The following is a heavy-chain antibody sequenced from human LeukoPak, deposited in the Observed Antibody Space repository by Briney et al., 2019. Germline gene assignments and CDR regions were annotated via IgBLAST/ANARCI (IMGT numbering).Heavy chain of an antibody. D-gene: IGHD6-19*01. CDR1: GFTFSSYD. CDR3: AKAPGVAGPGEYFQH. V-gene: IGHV3-13*01. J-gene: IGHJ1*01. Sequence: PGGSLRLSCAASGFTFSSYDMHWVRQATGKGLEWVSAIGTAGDTYYPGSVKGRFTISRDNSKNTLYLQMNSLRAEDTAVYYCAKAPGVAGPGEYFQHWGQGTLVTVSS. CDR2: IGTAGDT.